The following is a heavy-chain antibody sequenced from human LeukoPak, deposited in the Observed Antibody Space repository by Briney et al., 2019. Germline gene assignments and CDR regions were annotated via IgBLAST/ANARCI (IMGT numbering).Heavy chain of an antibody. D-gene: IGHD6-13*01. CDR2: IYYSGST. CDR1: GGSISSSSYY. CDR3: ARGPGLAAAGTN. J-gene: IGHJ4*02. V-gene: IGHV4-39*07. Sequence: SETLSLTCTVSGGSISSSSYYWGWIRQPPGKGLEWIGSIYYSGSTYYNPSLKSRVTISVDTSKNQFSLKLSSVTAADTAVYYCARGPGLAAAGTNWGQGTLVTVSS.